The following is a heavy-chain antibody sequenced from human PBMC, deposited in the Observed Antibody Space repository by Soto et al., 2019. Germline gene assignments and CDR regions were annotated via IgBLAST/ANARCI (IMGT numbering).Heavy chain of an antibody. J-gene: IGHJ4*02. V-gene: IGHV4-59*08. Sequence: SETLSLTCTVSGGSISSYYWSWIRQPPGKGLEWIGYIYYSGSTNYNPSLKSRVTISVDTSKNQFSLDLNSVTASDTAVYFCVSQRTTVITQAYFDYWGPGALVTVSS. CDR2: IYYSGST. CDR1: GGSISSYY. CDR3: VSQRTTVITQAYFDY. D-gene: IGHD4-4*01.